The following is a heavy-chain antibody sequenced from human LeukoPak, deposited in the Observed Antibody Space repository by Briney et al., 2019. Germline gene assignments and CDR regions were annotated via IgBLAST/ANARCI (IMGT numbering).Heavy chain of an antibody. Sequence: PSETLSLTCAVYGGSFSGYYWSWIRQPPGKGLEWVGEINHSGSTNYNPSLKSRVTMSVDTSKNQFSLKLSSVTAADTAVYYCARVGYSSLDYRGQGTLVTVSS. J-gene: IGHJ4*02. V-gene: IGHV4-34*01. CDR3: ARVGYSSLDY. CDR2: INHSGST. D-gene: IGHD6-19*01. CDR1: GGSFSGYY.